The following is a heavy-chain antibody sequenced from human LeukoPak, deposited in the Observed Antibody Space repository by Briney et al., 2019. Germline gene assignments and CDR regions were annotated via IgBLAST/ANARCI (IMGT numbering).Heavy chain of an antibody. V-gene: IGHV4-34*01. CDR2: INHSGST. CDR1: GGSFSGYY. CDR3: ARDRVGGSAPPVDI. J-gene: IGHJ3*02. D-gene: IGHD2-15*01. Sequence: SETLSFTCAVYGGSFSGYYLSWIRQPPGKGLEWIGEINHSGSTNYNPSLRSRVTISVDTSKNQFSLKLTSVTAADTAVYYCARDRVGGSAPPVDIWGQGTMVTVSS.